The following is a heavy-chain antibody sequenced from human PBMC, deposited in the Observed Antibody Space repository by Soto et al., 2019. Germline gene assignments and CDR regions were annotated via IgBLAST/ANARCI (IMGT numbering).Heavy chain of an antibody. CDR1: GGSISSSNW. CDR3: ARNKITSSYDFWSGPSNYYYGMDV. V-gene: IGHV4-4*02. CDR2: IYHSGST. Sequence: SETLSLTCAVSGGSISSSNWWSWVRQPPGKGLGWIGEIYHSGSTNYNPSLKSRVTISVDKSKNQFSLKLSSVTAADTAVYYCARNKITSSYDFWSGPSNYYYGMDVWGQGTTVTVSS. D-gene: IGHD3-3*01. J-gene: IGHJ6*02.